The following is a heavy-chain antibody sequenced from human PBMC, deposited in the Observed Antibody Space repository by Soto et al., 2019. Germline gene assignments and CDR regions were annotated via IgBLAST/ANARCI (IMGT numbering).Heavy chain of an antibody. Sequence: SETLSLTCTVSGGSISTGGYYWCSIRQHPGRGMVWLGYIYYSGSPYYNPHLKSRVTISVNTSKNQFCLKMSSVTAADYGVYYCVRVIQCYSCDCLCYFDLWGHGTMVTVSS. CDR1: GGSISTGGYY. D-gene: IGHD2-21*01. J-gene: IGHJ2*01. CDR3: VRVIQCYSCDCLCYFDL. V-gene: IGHV4-31*03. CDR2: IYYSGSP.